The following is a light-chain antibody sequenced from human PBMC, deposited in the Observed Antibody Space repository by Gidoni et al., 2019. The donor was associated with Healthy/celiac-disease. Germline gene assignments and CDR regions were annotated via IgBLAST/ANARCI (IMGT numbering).Light chain of an antibody. V-gene: IGKV3-11*01. CDR2: DAS. CDR1: QTISSY. CDR3: QQRRNWPLT. Sequence: ELVLTQSPAILSLSPGERATLSCRASQTISSYLAWYQQKPGQAPRLLIYDASNRATGIPARFSGSGSGTDFTLTISSLEPEDFAVYFCQQRRNWPLTFGGXTKVEIK. J-gene: IGKJ4*01.